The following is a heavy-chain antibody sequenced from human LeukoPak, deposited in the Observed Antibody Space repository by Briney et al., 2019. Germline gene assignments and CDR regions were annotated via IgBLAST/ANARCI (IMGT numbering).Heavy chain of an antibody. CDR1: GFTFGSQA. J-gene: IGHJ4*02. CDR3: ASAGSGWYDY. V-gene: IGHV3-23*01. Sequence: PGASLRLSCAASGFTFGSQAMSWVRQAPGKGLEWVSVIGGSGSIIYYRDSVKGRFTISRDNSKNTMYLQMNSLRAEDTAVYYCASAGSGWYDYWGQGTLVTVSS. CDR2: IGGSGSII. D-gene: IGHD6-19*01.